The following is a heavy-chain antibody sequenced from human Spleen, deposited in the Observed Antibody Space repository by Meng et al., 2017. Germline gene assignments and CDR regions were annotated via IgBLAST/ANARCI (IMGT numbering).Heavy chain of an antibody. J-gene: IGHJ4*02. V-gene: IGHV4-34*01. CDR2: INHSGST. Sequence: SETLSLTCAVYGGSFSGYYWSWIRQPPGKGLEWIGEINHSGSTNYNPSLKSRVTMSVDTSKNQFSLKLSSVTAADTAVYYCAGGPWELDYWGQGTLVTVSS. CDR1: GGSFSGYY. D-gene: IGHD1-26*01. CDR3: AGGPWELDY.